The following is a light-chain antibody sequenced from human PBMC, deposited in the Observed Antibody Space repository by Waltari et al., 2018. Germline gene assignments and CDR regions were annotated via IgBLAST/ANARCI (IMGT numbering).Light chain of an antibody. V-gene: IGLV7-43*01. Sequence: QTVVTQEPSLTVSPGGTVTLTCASSTGAVAGDFYPSWFQQMPGQAPRALIFGSTNKYSWTPARCSGSRLGGKAARTLSGAQPEDEADYYCLLHFGGDQLVFGGGTKLTVL. CDR1: TGAVAGDFY. CDR2: GST. CDR3: LLHFGGDQLV. J-gene: IGLJ3*02.